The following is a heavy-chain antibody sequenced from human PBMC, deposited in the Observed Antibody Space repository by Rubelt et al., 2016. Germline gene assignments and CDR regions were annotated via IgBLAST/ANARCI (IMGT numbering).Heavy chain of an antibody. J-gene: IGHJ5*02. Sequence: QVQLVQSGAEVKKPGASVKVSCKASGYTFTNYGIIWVRQAPGQGLEWMGWISPYNRNTNYAQKLQGRVTMTTDTSTGTAYMELRSLGSDDSAVYYCARVPSFTSRGGSWGQGTLVTVSS. CDR2: ISPYNRNT. V-gene: IGHV1-18*01. CDR1: GYTFTNYG. D-gene: IGHD2-2*01. CDR3: ARVPSFTSRGGS.